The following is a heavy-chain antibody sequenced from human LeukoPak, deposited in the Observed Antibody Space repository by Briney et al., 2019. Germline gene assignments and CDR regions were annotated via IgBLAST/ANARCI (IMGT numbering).Heavy chain of an antibody. CDR1: GFTFSNYA. J-gene: IGHJ4*02. CDR2: ISHDVSSE. Sequence: AGGSLRLSCAASGFTFSNYAMHWVRQAPGKGREWVALISHDVSSEYYGDSMKGRFTISRDNSRNTFYLQMNSLRAEDTAVYYCASRFEWLSRFDYWGQGTLVTVS. D-gene: IGHD3-3*01. CDR3: ASRFEWLSRFDY. V-gene: IGHV3-30*03.